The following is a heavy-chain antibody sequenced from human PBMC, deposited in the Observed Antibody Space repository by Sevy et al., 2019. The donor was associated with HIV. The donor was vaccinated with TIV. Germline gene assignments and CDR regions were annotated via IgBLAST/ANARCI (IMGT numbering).Heavy chain of an antibody. CDR3: ARVVVAATYFDY. V-gene: IGHV4-34*01. Sequence: SETLSLTCAVYGGSFSGYYWSWIRQPPGKGLEWIGEINHSGSTNYNPSLKSRVTISVDTSKNQFSLKLSSVTAADTAVYYCARVVVAATYFDYWGQRTLVTVSS. CDR1: GGSFSGYY. D-gene: IGHD2-15*01. J-gene: IGHJ4*02. CDR2: INHSGST.